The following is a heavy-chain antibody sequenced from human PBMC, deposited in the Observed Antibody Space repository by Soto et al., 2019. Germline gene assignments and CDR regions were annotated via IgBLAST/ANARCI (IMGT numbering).Heavy chain of an antibody. V-gene: IGHV3-30*18. CDR1: GFTFSSYG. D-gene: IGHD2-15*01. Sequence: QVQLVESGGGVVQPGRSLRLSCAASGFTFSSYGMHWVRQAPGKGLEWVAVISYDGSNKYYADSVKGRFTISRDNSKNTLYLQMNSLRAEDTAVYYCAKRQYCSGGSCYYYYYGMDAWGQGTTVTVSS. J-gene: IGHJ6*02. CDR3: AKRQYCSGGSCYYYYYGMDA. CDR2: ISYDGSNK.